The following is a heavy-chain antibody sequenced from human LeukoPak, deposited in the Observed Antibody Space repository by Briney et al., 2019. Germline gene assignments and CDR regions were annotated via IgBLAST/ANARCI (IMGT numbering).Heavy chain of an antibody. J-gene: IGHJ4*02. D-gene: IGHD2-2*02. CDR3: ARHAAPLPTTIDY. V-gene: IGHV4-39*01. Sequence: SETLSLTCTVSGGSISSSSYYWGWIRQPPGKGLEWIGSIYYSGSTYYNPSLKSRVTISVDTSKNQFSPKLSSVTAADTAVYYCARHAAPLPTTIDYWGQGTLVTVSS. CDR2: IYYSGST. CDR1: GGSISSSSYY.